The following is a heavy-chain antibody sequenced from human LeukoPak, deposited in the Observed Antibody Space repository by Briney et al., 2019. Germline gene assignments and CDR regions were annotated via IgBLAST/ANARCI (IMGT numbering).Heavy chain of an antibody. CDR2: INPNSGGT. D-gene: IGHD3-22*01. Sequence: ASVKVSCKASGYTFTGYYMHWVRQAPGQGLEWMGWINPNSGGTNYAQKFQGRVTMTRDTSISTAYMELSRLRSDDTAVYYCARAGTTYYYDSSGYYPLWYWGQGTLVTVSS. V-gene: IGHV1-2*02. CDR3: ARAGTTYYYDSSGYYPLWY. J-gene: IGHJ4*02. CDR1: GYTFTGYY.